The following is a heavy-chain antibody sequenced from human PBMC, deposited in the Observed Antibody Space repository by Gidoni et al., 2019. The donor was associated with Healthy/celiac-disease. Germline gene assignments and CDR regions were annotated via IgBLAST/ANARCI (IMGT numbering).Heavy chain of an antibody. CDR3: ARDRRSRIAVAGTAVGDWYFDL. V-gene: IGHV4-59*01. D-gene: IGHD6-19*01. J-gene: IGHJ2*01. Sequence: ASTNYNPSLKSRVTISVDTSKNQFSLKLSSVTAADTAVYYCARDRRSRIAVAGTAVGDWYFDLWGRGTLVTVSS. CDR2: AST.